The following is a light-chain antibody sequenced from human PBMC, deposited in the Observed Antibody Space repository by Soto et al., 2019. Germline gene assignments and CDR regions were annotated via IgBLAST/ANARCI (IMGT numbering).Light chain of an antibody. V-gene: IGLV2-14*03. Sequence: QSVLTQPASVSGSPGQAITIPCTGTSRDVAGYNFVSWYQQHPGKAPKVMIYDVSNRPLGVSNRFSGSKSGNTASLTISGLQAEDEADYYCSSYTTSSTRVFGTGTKVTVL. CDR2: DVS. CDR3: SSYTTSSTRV. CDR1: SRDVAGYNF. J-gene: IGLJ1*01.